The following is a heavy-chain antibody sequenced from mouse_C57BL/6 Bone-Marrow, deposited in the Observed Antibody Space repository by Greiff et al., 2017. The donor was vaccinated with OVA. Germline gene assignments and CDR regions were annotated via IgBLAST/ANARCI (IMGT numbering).Heavy chain of an antibody. CDR1: GFTFSDYG. CDR3: ARHGPITTVVATDYAMDY. J-gene: IGHJ4*01. V-gene: IGHV5-15*01. Sequence: EVMLVESGGGLVQPGGSLKLSCAASGFTFSDYGMAWVRQAPRKGPEWVAFISNLAYSIYYADTVTGRFTISRENAKNTLYLEMSSLRSEDTAMYYCARHGPITTVVATDYAMDYWGQGTSVTVSS. CDR2: ISNLAYSI. D-gene: IGHD1-1*01.